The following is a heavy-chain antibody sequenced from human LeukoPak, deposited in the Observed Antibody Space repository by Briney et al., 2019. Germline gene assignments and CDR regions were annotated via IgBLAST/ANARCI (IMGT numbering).Heavy chain of an antibody. CDR3: ARDRVGATRFDTVSDY. CDR1: GLTVSSNY. V-gene: IGHV3-53*01. J-gene: IGHJ4*02. CDR2: IYSGGST. D-gene: IGHD1-26*01. Sequence: GGSLRLSCAVSGLTVSSNYMSWVRQAPGKGLEWVSVIYSGGSTYYADSVKGRFTISRDNSKNTLYLQMNSLRAEDTAVYYCARDRVGATRFDTVSDYWGQGTLVTVSS.